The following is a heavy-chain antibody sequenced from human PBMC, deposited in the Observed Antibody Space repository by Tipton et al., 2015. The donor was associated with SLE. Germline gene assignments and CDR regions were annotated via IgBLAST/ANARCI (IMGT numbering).Heavy chain of an antibody. CDR1: GYTFISYD. CDR3: SRSGDLDF. J-gene: IGHJ4*02. Sequence: QLVQSGAEVKKPGASAKVSCKASGYTFISYDINWVRQAPGQGLEWMGWMNPDTDQTGYAQKFQGRVTMTRDSSISTAYMELSSLRSDDTAVYYCSRSGDLDFWGQGTQVTVSS. D-gene: IGHD7-27*01. CDR2: MNPDTDQT. V-gene: IGHV1-8*01.